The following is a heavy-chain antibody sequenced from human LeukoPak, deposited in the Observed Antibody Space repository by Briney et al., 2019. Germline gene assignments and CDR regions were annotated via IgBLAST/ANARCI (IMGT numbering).Heavy chain of an antibody. CDR2: IYSGGST. D-gene: IGHD3-10*01. J-gene: IGHJ4*02. CDR3: ARGAVTMVDY. CDR1: GFTVSSNY. V-gene: IGHV3-66*01. Sequence: GGSLRLSCAASGFTVSSNYMSWVRQAPGRGLEWVSVIYSGGSTYYADSVKGRFTISRDNSKNTLFLQMNSLRAGDTAVYYCARGAVTMVDYWGQGTLVTVSS.